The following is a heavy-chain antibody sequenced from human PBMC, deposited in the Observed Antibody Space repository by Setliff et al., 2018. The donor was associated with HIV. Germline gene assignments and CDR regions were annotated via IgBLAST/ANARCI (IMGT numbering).Heavy chain of an antibody. J-gene: IGHJ3*01. D-gene: IGHD3-22*01. CDR1: GYTFTSYY. CDR2: INPSGGST. Sequence: ASVKVSCKAFGYTFTSYYIHWVRQAPGQGLEWMGRINPSGGSTSYAQDLQGRVTLTTDTSTATAYLELRSLTSDDSAVYYCARDAPKVVDKFDLWGQGTKVTVSS. V-gene: IGHV1-46*01. CDR3: ARDAPKVVDKFDL.